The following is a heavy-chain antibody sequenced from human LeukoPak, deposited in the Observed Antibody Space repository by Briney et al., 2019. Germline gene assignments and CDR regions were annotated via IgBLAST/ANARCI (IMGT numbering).Heavy chain of an antibody. CDR3: AILYYDFWSGYYTDY. Sequence: SETLSLTCAVYGGSFGGYYWSWIRQPPGKGLEWIGEINHSGSTNYNPSLKSRVTISVDTSKNQFSLKLSSVTAADTAVYYCAILYYDFWSGYYTDYWGQGTLVTVSS. J-gene: IGHJ4*02. V-gene: IGHV4-34*01. CDR1: GGSFGGYY. CDR2: INHSGST. D-gene: IGHD3-3*01.